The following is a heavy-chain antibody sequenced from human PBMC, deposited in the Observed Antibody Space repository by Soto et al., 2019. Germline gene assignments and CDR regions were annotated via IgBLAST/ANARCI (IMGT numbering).Heavy chain of an antibody. D-gene: IGHD3-3*01. J-gene: IGHJ4*02. Sequence: QVQLVEYGGGVVQPGRSLRLSCAASGFTFCSYAMHWVRQAPGKGLEWVALISYDGSNKYYADSVKGRFTISRDNSKNTLYLQMNSLRAEDTAVYYCARDKRDLRFLEWSYYFDFWGQGTLVTVSS. CDR3: ARDKRDLRFLEWSYYFDF. CDR2: ISYDGSNK. V-gene: IGHV3-30-3*01. CDR1: GFTFCSYA.